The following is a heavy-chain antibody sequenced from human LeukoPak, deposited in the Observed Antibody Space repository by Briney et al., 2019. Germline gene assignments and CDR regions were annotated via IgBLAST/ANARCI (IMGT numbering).Heavy chain of an antibody. CDR2: INPNSGGT. CDR3: ARDRNSGSSLDI. V-gene: IGHV1-2*02. Sequence: VSVKVSRKASVYTFTDYYMHWVRQAPGQGLEWVGWINPNSGGTKYAQKFQGRVTMTRNTSISTAYMEVSRLRSEDTAVYYCARDRNSGSSLDIWGQGTMLTVSS. CDR1: VYTFTDYY. D-gene: IGHD6-6*01. J-gene: IGHJ3*02.